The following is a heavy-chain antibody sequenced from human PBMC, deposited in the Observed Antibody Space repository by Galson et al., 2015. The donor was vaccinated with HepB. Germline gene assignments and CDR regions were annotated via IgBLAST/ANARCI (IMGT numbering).Heavy chain of an antibody. V-gene: IGHV3-33*01. CDR2: IWYDGSNK. D-gene: IGHD1-26*01. CDR3: ARDLAISSAWGFDP. Sequence: SVRLSCAASGFTFSSYGMHWVRQAPGKGLEWVAVIWYDGSNKYYADSVKGRFTISRDNSKNTLYLQMNSLRAEDTAVYYCARDLAISSAWGFDPWGQGTLVTVSS. J-gene: IGHJ5*02. CDR1: GFTFSSYG.